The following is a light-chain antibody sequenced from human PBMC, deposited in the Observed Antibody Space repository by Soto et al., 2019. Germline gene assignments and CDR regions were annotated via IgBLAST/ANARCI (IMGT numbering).Light chain of an antibody. CDR3: QTYDSWPL. Sequence: EIVLTQSPGTLSLSPGERATLSCRASQSVSYYLAWYQQKPGQAPRLLIYGASSRATGIPDRFSGSGSGTDFTLTISRLEPEDFAVYYCQTYDSWPLFGQGTRLEI. CDR1: QSVSYY. J-gene: IGKJ5*01. CDR2: GAS. V-gene: IGKV3-20*01.